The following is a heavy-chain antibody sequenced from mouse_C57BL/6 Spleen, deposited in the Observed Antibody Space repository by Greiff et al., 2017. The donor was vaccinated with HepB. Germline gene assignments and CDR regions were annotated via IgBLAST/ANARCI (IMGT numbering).Heavy chain of an antibody. CDR1: GYSITSGYY. CDR3: ARDGGYYEGVDY. CDR2: ISYDGSN. Sequence: ESGPGLVKPSQSLSLTCSVTGYSITSGYYWNWIRQFPGNKLEWMGYISYDGSNNYNPSLKNRISITRDTSKNQFFLKLNSVTTEDTATYYCARDGGYYEGVDYWGQGTSVTVSS. D-gene: IGHD2-3*01. J-gene: IGHJ4*01. V-gene: IGHV3-6*01.